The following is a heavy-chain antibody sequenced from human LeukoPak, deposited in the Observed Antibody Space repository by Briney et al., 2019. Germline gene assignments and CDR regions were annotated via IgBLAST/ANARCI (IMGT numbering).Heavy chain of an antibody. CDR1: GITFSKVW. V-gene: IGHV3-15*01. J-gene: IGHJ3*01. CDR2: IKTKTDGGTT. CDR3: SSRFYDILTSMLEAFDV. Sequence: GGSLRLSCAASGITFSKVWMSWVRQAPGKGLEWVGRIKTKTDGGTTDYAAPVKGRFTISRDDSKNKLYLQMNSLKTEDTVVYYCSSRFYDILTSMLEAFDVWGQGTLVTVSS. D-gene: IGHD3-9*01.